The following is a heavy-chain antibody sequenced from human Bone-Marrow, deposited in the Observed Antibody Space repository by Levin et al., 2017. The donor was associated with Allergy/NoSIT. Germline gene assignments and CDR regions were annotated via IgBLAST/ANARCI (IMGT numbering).Heavy chain of an antibody. CDR3: ARIRNAGGKGWFDT. J-gene: IGHJ5*02. V-gene: IGHV4-31*03. CDR2: IYYTGPT. Sequence: PSETLSLTCTVSGDSISTGHYYWSWIRQHPGKGLEWIGHIYYTGPTYYNPSLRSRLSISVDTSENQFSLKLTSLTAADTAGYYCARIRNAGGKGWFDTWGQGTLVTVSS. D-gene: IGHD4-23*01. CDR1: GDSISTGHYY.